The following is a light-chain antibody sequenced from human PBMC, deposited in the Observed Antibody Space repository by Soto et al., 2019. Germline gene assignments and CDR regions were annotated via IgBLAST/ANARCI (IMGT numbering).Light chain of an antibody. Sequence: EILLTQSPATLSASPGERATLSCRASQSVSSSYLAWYQQKPGQAPRLLIYGASSRATGIPDRFSGSGSGTDFTLTISRLEPEDFAVYYCQQYGSSRTFGQGTKVDIK. J-gene: IGKJ1*01. CDR3: QQYGSSRT. CDR1: QSVSSSY. CDR2: GAS. V-gene: IGKV3-20*01.